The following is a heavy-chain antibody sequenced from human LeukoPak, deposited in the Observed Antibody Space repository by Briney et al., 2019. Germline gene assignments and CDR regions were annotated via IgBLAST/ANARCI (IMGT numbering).Heavy chain of an antibody. CDR1: GFSFSSYE. Sequence: GGSLRLSCAASGFSFSSYEMNWVRQASGKGLEWVGRIRSKANSYATAYAASVKGRFTISRDDSKNTAYLQMNSLKTEDTAVYYCTRQAKTARPSGYYYYYMDVWGKGTTVTVSS. J-gene: IGHJ6*03. CDR2: IRSKANSYAT. V-gene: IGHV3-73*01. CDR3: TRQAKTARPSGYYYYYMDV.